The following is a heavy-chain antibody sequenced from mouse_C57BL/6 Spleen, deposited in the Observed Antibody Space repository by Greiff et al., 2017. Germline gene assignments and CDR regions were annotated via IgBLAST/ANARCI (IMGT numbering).Heavy chain of an antibody. D-gene: IGHD2-3*01. CDR3: VRHIYDGYYFAMDY. CDR2: IRSKSNNYPT. CDR1: GFSFNTYA. J-gene: IGHJ4*01. Sequence: EVQLVESGGGLVQPKGSLKLSCAASGFSFNTYAMNWVRQAPGKGLEWVARIRSKSNNYPTYYADSVKDRFTISRDDSESILYLQMNNLNSEDTAMYYCVRHIYDGYYFAMDYWGQGPSVTVAS. V-gene: IGHV10-1*01.